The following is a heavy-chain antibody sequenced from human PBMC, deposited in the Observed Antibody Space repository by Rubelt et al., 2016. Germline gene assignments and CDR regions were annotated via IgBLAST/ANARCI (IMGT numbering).Heavy chain of an antibody. CDR3: ATGGGIDY. CDR1: AFSFSTYT. CDR2: ISGSTTSI. J-gene: IGHJ4*02. V-gene: IGHV3-48*04. Sequence: EVQLVESGGDLVQPGGSLRLSCAASAFSFSTYTMSWVRQAPGKGLEWVSSISGSTTSIVYADSVKGRFTISRDNAKSSRYLQMNSLRVEDTAVYYCATGGGIDYWGQGTLVTVSS. D-gene: IGHD3-16*01.